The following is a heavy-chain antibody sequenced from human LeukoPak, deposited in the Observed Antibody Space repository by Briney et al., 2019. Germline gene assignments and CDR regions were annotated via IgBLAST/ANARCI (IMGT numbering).Heavy chain of an antibody. Sequence: PGGSLRLSCAASGFTFSSYSMNWVRQAPGKGLEWVSSISSSSSYIYYADSVKGRFTISRDNAKNSLYLQMNSLRAEDTAVYYCARERGSSDAFDIWGQGTMVTVSS. CDR2: ISSSSSYI. CDR3: ARERGSSDAFDI. J-gene: IGHJ3*02. CDR1: GFTFSSYS. V-gene: IGHV3-21*01. D-gene: IGHD2-2*01.